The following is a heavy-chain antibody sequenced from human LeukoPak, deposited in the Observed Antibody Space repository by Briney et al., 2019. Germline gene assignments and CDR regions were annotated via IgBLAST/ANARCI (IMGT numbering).Heavy chain of an antibody. Sequence: GGSLRLSCAASGFTFSSYWMHWVRQAPGKGLVWVSRINSDGSSTSYADSVKGRFTISRDNAKNTLYLQMNSLRAEDTAVYYCARDLYYSSGWYETQYNWFDPWGQGTLVTVSS. CDR3: ARDLYYSSGWYETQYNWFDP. V-gene: IGHV3-74*01. CDR2: INSDGSST. CDR1: GFTFSSYW. J-gene: IGHJ5*02. D-gene: IGHD6-19*01.